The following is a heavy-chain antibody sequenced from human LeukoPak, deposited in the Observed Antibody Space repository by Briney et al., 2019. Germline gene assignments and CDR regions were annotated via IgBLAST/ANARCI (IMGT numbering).Heavy chain of an antibody. CDR2: IYSGGST. CDR1: GFTVSTNY. Sequence: PGGSLRLSFAASGFTVSTNYMSWVRQAPGKGLEGGAVIYSGGSTYYADSVKGRFTISRDNSKKTLYLQMNSLRAEETAVYYCARGRGNYYFTYWGQGTLVTVSS. D-gene: IGHD1-7*01. CDR3: ARGRGNYYFTY. J-gene: IGHJ4*02. V-gene: IGHV3-53*01.